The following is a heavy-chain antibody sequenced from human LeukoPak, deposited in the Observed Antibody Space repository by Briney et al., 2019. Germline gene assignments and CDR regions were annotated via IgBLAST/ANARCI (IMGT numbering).Heavy chain of an antibody. CDR3: ARGKVTMVRGPTPDNWFDP. D-gene: IGHD3-10*01. CDR2: ISAYNGNT. J-gene: IGHJ5*02. V-gene: IGHV1-18*01. Sequence: ASVKVSCKASGYTFTSYGISWVRQAPGQGLEWMGWISAYNGNTNYAQKLQGRVTMTTDTSTSTAYMELRSLRSDDTAVYYCARGKVTMVRGPTPDNWFDPWGQGTLVTVSS. CDR1: GYTFTSYG.